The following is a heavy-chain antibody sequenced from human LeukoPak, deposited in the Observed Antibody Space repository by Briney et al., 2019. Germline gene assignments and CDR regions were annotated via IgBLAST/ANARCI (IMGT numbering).Heavy chain of an antibody. CDR1: GYTFTSYG. Sequence: ASVKVSCKASGYTFTSYGISWVRQAPGQGLEWMGWISAYNGNTNYAQKLQGRVTMTTDTSTSTAYMELRSLRSDDTAVYYCARLTVGYYDFWSGEIHDAFDIWGQGTMVTVSS. V-gene: IGHV1-18*01. CDR3: ARLTVGYYDFWSGEIHDAFDI. D-gene: IGHD3-3*01. CDR2: ISAYNGNT. J-gene: IGHJ3*02.